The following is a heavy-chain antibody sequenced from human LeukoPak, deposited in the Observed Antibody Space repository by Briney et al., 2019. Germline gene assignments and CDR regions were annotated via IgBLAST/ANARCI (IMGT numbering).Heavy chain of an antibody. D-gene: IGHD3-10*01. V-gene: IGHV3-7*01. CDR3: TRDSQGSGTYSTDQ. Sequence: GGSLRLSCVASGFTFSSSWMSWVRQGPGKGPEWVANMNQDGSRKYYVDSVKGRFTISRDNAKNSLFLQMNGLRDEDTAVYYCTRDSQGSGTYSTDQWGQGTLVTASS. CDR2: MNQDGSRK. J-gene: IGHJ4*02. CDR1: GFTFSSSW.